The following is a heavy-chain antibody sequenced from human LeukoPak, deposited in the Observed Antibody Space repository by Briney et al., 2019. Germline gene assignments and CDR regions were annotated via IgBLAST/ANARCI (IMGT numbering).Heavy chain of an antibody. V-gene: IGHV3-33*08. J-gene: IGHJ4*02. CDR3: ARDRATIFGVVIESPLVY. CDR2: IWYDGSNK. Sequence: PGGSLRLSCAASGFTFTHYWMCWVRQAPGKGLEGVAVIWYDGSNKYYADSVKGRFTISRDNSKNTLYLQMNSLRAEDTAVYYCARDRATIFGVVIESPLVYWGQGTLVTVSS. CDR1: GFTFTHYW. D-gene: IGHD3-3*01.